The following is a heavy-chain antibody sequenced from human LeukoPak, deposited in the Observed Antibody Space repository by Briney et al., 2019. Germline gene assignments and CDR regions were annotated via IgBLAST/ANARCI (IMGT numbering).Heavy chain of an antibody. D-gene: IGHD2-21*01. J-gene: IGHJ3*02. CDR2: IKQDGSEK. CDR1: EFTISGYW. Sequence: GGSLRLSCAASEFTISGYWMSWVRQAPGKGLEWVANIKQDGSEKFYVDSVKGRFTISRDNAKNSVFLQMNSLRTEDTALYYCAKVIMWWGGAFDIWGQGTMVTVSS. CDR3: AKVIMWWGGAFDI. V-gene: IGHV3-7*05.